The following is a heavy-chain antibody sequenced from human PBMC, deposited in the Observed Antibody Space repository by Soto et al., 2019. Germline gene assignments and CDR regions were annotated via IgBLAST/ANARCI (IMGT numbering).Heavy chain of an antibody. CDR2: IIPIFGTA. CDR3: ARDSSYDFWSGYYTVPPMDWFDP. CDR1: GGTFSSYP. J-gene: IGHJ5*02. D-gene: IGHD3-3*01. V-gene: IGHV1-69*13. Sequence: ASVNVSCKSSGGTFSSYPISWVRQAPGQGLECMGWIIPIFGTANYAQKFQGRVTITADESTSTAYMELSSLRSEDTAVYYCARDSSYDFWSGYYTVPPMDWFDPWGQGTLVTVSS.